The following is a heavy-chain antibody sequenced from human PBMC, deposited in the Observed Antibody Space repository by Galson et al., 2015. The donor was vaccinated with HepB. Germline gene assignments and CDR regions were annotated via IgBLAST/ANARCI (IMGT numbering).Heavy chain of an antibody. J-gene: IGHJ4*02. D-gene: IGHD3-3*01. CDR3: VRNPYDFGNGYYDF. Sequence: SLRLSCAASGFTFNKYWMSWVRQSSGKGLEWVANIKQDGSEIHYGDSVKGRFTSSRDNAKNSLYLHLSSLRVEDAAVYYCVRNPYDFGNGYYDFWGRGTLVIVSS. CDR1: GFTFNKYW. V-gene: IGHV3-7*03. CDR2: IKQDGSEI.